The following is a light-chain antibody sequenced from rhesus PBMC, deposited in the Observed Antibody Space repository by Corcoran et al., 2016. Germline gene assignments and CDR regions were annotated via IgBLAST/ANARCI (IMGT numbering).Light chain of an antibody. Sequence: DIQMTQSPSSLSASVGDTVTITCRASQGISSWLAWYQQKPGKAPKLLIYKASSLQSGVPSRFSGSGSGTECTLTISSLQSEDFATYYCQQYSSRPFTFGPGTKLEIK. V-gene: IGKV1-22*01. CDR3: QQYSSRPFT. J-gene: IGKJ3*01. CDR1: QGISSW. CDR2: KAS.